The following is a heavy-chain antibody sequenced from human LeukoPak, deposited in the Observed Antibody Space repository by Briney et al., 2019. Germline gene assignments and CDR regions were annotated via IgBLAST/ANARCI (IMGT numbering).Heavy chain of an antibody. CDR3: ARGAQQQPNLFGKYYFDY. CDR2: IYYSGST. D-gene: IGHD6-13*01. J-gene: IGHJ4*02. CDR1: GGSISSGGYY. Sequence: SETLSLTCTVSGGSISSGGYYWSWIRQHPGKGLEWIGYIYYSGSTYYNPSLKSRVTISVDTSKNQFSLKLSSVTAADTAVYYCARGAQQQPNLFGKYYFDYWGQGTLVTVSS. V-gene: IGHV4-31*03.